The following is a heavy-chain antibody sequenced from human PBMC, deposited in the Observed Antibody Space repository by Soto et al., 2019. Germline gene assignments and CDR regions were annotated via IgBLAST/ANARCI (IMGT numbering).Heavy chain of an antibody. D-gene: IGHD3-10*01. CDR3: GRDTRGSGSRFDY. CDR2: IDASGGST. J-gene: IGHJ4*02. V-gene: IGHV1-46*03. Sequence: QVQLVQSGAEVKKPGASVKVSCKASGYTFTDYYMHWVRQAPGQGLEGMGIIDASGGSTTYAQKFQGRVTMTRDTSTSTVYIELSRLRSEDTAVYYCGRDTRGSGSRFDYWGQGTLVTVSS. CDR1: GYTFTDYY.